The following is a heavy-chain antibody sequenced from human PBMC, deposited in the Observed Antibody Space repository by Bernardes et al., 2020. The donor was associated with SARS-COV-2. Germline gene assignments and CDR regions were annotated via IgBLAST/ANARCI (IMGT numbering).Heavy chain of an antibody. D-gene: IGHD2-2*01. CDR2: ISYDGNTK. CDR1: GVTFSSSG. V-gene: IGHV3-30*18. J-gene: IGHJ6*02. Sequence: VGSLSLSCVASGVTFSSSGMHWVRQAPGKGLDWVAVISYDGNTKYYADSVKGRFTVSRDNSKNTLYLQMNSLRVEDAGVYYCAKKERYHFGMDVWGQGTTVTVSS. CDR3: AKKERYHFGMDV.